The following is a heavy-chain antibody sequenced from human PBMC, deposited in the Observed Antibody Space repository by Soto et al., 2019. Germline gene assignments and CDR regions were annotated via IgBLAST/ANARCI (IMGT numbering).Heavy chain of an antibody. CDR1: GGSISSSSYY. J-gene: IGHJ4*02. Sequence: SETLSLTCTVSGGSISSSSYYWGWFRQPPGKGLEWIGSIYYSGSTYYNPSLKSRVTISVDTSKNQFSLKLSSVTAADTAVYYCSSYSSSSVFDYWGQGTLVTVSS. V-gene: IGHV4-39*01. CDR3: SSYSSSSVFDY. CDR2: IYYSGST. D-gene: IGHD6-6*01.